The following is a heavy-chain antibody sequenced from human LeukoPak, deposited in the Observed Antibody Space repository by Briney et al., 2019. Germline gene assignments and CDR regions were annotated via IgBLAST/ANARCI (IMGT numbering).Heavy chain of an antibody. CDR3: ARTTVTTAFGFDP. V-gene: IGHV2-70*20. D-gene: IGHD4-17*01. CDR2: IDWDDDK. J-gene: IGHJ5*02. Sequence: ESGPALVKPTQTLTLTCTFSGFALSTSGRCGSWVRQPPGEALEWLALIDWDDDKYYSTSLKTRLTISKDTSKNQVVLTMTNMDPVDTATYYCARTTVTTAFGFDPWGQGTLVTVSS. CDR1: GFALSTSGRC.